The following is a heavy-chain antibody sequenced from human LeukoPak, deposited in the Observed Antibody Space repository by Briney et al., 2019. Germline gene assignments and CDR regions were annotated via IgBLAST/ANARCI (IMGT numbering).Heavy chain of an antibody. V-gene: IGHV3-48*03. Sequence: EGSLRLSCAASGFTFSSYEMNWVRQAPGKGLEWVSYISSSGSTIYYADSVKGRFTSSRDNSKSTLYLQMSNLRAEDTAVYFCAKNRGTGLAFYDYWGQGTQVTVSS. CDR2: ISSSGSTI. D-gene: IGHD1-1*01. CDR1: GFTFSSYE. CDR3: AKNRGTGLAFYDY. J-gene: IGHJ4*02.